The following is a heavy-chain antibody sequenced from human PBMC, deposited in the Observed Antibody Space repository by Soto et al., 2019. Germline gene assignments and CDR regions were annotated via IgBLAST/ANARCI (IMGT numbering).Heavy chain of an antibody. D-gene: IGHD2-8*01. CDR2: ISAFTGVT. J-gene: IGHJ5*02. CDR1: GYIFSEHG. CDR3: AKDRPRLTQQFNGVS. V-gene: IGHV1-18*01. Sequence: QLQLVQSGPEVKKPGASVRVSCKASGYIFSEHGFIWVRQGPGQGLEWVGWISAFTGVTDYAQKFQGRLTLATHTSTSTANMELRRPRSDDTAVYYCAKDRPRLTQQFNGVSWGQGTRVSVSS.